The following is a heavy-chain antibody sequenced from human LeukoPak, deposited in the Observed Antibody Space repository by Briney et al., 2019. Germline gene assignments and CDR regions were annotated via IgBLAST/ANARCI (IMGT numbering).Heavy chain of an antibody. J-gene: IGHJ5*02. Sequence: SETLSLTCTVSGGSISSYYWSWIRQPAGKGLEWIGRIYTSGSTNYNPSLKSRVTMSVDTSRNQLSLKLSSVTAADTAVYYCARPYYYDSRIDPWGQGILVTVSS. CDR1: GGSISSYY. V-gene: IGHV4-4*07. D-gene: IGHD3-22*01. CDR2: IYTSGST. CDR3: ARPYYYDSRIDP.